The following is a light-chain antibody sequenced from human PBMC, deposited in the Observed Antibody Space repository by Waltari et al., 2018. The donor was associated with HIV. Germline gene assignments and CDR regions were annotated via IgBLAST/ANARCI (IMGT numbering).Light chain of an antibody. V-gene: IGLV1-44*01. CDR3: AAWDDNLNGYV. Sequence: QSVLTQTPSASGTPGQRVIVSCSGSSSNIGRNTVNWYQLLPGAAPRLLIHSLNQRPAGVPDRFSGSKSGASAFLAISGLQSEDEADYYCAAWDDNLNGYVFGSGTKVTVL. CDR1: SSNIGRNT. J-gene: IGLJ1*01. CDR2: SLN.